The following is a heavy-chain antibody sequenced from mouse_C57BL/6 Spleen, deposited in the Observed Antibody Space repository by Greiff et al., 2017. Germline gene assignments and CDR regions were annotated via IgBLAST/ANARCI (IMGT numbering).Heavy chain of an antibody. CDR2: ISPGAGDT. Sequence: VQLQQSGPELVKPGASVKISCKASGYAFSSSWMNWVKQRPGKGLEWIGRISPGAGDTNYNGKFKGKATLTADKSSSTAYMQLSSRASAGAAVYFCGGRGDSSGYEYWGQGTTLTVAS. CDR3: GGRGDSSGYEY. D-gene: IGHD3-2*02. CDR1: GYAFSSSW. J-gene: IGHJ2*01. V-gene: IGHV1-82*01.